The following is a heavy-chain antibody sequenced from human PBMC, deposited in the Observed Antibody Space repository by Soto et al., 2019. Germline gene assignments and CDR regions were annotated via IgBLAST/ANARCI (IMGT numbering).Heavy chain of an antibody. Sequence: SETLSLTCAVSGGSISSSNWWSWVRQPPGKGLEWIGEIYHSGSTNYNPSLKSRVTISVDKSKNRFSLKLSSVTAADTAVYYCARDQGYSYGIRGLDYWGQGTLVTVSS. CDR3: ARDQGYSYGIRGLDY. CDR1: GGSISSSNW. V-gene: IGHV4-4*02. J-gene: IGHJ4*02. D-gene: IGHD5-18*01. CDR2: IYHSGST.